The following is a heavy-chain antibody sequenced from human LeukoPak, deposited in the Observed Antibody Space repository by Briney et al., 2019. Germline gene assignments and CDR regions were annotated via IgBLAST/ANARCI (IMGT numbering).Heavy chain of an antibody. CDR2: IIPIFGIA. CDR3: ARAPKGPTINWFDP. J-gene: IGHJ5*02. D-gene: IGHD1-26*01. CDR1: GGTFSSYA. V-gene: IGHV1-69*04. Sequence: GASVKVSCKASGGTFSSYAISWVRQAPGQGLEWMGRIIPIFGIANYAQKFQGRVTITADKSTSTAYMELSSLRSEDTAVYYCARAPKGPTINWFDPWGQGTLVTVSS.